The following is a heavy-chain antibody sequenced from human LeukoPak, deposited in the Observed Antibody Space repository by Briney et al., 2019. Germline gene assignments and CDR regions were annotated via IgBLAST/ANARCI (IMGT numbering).Heavy chain of an antibody. J-gene: IGHJ4*02. Sequence: GGSLRLSCAASGFTFSSYEMNWVRQAPGKGLEWLSYISDSGSTIHYADSVKGRLTISRDNAKNSLYLQMNSLRAEDTAVYYCARDITGSYSFDSWGQGTLVTVSS. V-gene: IGHV3-48*03. D-gene: IGHD1-20*01. CDR1: GFTFSSYE. CDR2: ISDSGSTI. CDR3: ARDITGSYSFDS.